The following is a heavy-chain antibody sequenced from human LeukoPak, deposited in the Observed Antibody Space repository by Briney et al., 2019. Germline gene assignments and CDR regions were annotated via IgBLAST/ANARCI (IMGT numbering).Heavy chain of an antibody. V-gene: IGHV1-24*01. CDR3: ATAPQLAFTPDNWFDP. Sequence: AASVKVSCKVSGYTLTELSMHWVRQAPGKGLEWMGGFDPEDGETIYAQKFQGRVTMTEDTSTDTAYMELSSLRSEDTAVYYCATAPQLAFTPDNWFDPWGQGTRVTVSS. CDR2: FDPEDGET. J-gene: IGHJ5*02. D-gene: IGHD6-6*01. CDR1: GYTLTELS.